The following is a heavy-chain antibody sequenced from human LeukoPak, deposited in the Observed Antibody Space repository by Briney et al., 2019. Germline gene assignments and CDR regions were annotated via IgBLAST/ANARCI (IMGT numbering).Heavy chain of an antibody. CDR2: ISAYNGNT. D-gene: IGHD2-21*02. V-gene: IGHV1-18*01. CDR3: ARPRTPFAYCGGDCYGYFDY. J-gene: IGHJ4*02. CDR1: GYTFTSYG. Sequence: ASVKVSCKASGYTFTSYGISWVRQAPGQGLEWMGWISAYNGNTNYAQKLQGRVTMTTDTSTSTPYMELSRLRSDDTAVYYCARPRTPFAYCGGDCYGYFDYWGQGTLVTVSS.